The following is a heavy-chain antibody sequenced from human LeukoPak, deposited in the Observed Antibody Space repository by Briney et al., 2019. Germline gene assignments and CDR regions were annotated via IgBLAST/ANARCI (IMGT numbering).Heavy chain of an antibody. CDR2: MNPNSGNT. V-gene: IGHV1-8*01. D-gene: IGHD4-17*01. J-gene: IGHJ4*02. CDR1: GYTFTSYD. CDR3: ARTGGSTTTVTTSDY. Sequence: ASVKVSCKASGYTFTSYDINWVRQATGQGLEWMGWMNPNSGNTGYAQKFQGRVAMTRNTSISTAYMELSSLRSEDTAVYYCARTGGSTTTVTTSDYWGQGTLVTVSS.